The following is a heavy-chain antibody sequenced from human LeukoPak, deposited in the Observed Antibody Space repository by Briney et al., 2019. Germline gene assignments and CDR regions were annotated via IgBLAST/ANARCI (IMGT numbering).Heavy chain of an antibody. D-gene: IGHD2-2*01. CDR1: GGSFSGYY. V-gene: IGHV4-34*01. CDR2: INHSGST. J-gene: IGHJ3*02. CDR3: ARPRFSTRVVVPAPHAFDI. Sequence: PSETLSLTCAVYGGSFSGYYWSWIRQPPGKGLEWIGEINHSGSTNYNPSLKSRVTISVDTSKNQFSLKLSSVTAADTAVYYCARPRFSTRVVVPAPHAFDIWGQGTMVTVSS.